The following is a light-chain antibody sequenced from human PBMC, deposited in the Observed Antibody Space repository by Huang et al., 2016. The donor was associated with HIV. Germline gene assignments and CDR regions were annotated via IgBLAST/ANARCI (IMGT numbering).Light chain of an antibody. CDR3: QQYNNWPPAT. Sequence: EIVMTQSPATLSVSPGERATLPCRASPSVSSNLAWYQQKPGQAPRLLSYGASTRATGIPARFSGSGSGTEFTLTISSLQSEDFAVYYCQQYNNWPPATFGPGTKVDIK. CDR1: PSVSSN. J-gene: IGKJ3*01. CDR2: GAS. V-gene: IGKV3-15*01.